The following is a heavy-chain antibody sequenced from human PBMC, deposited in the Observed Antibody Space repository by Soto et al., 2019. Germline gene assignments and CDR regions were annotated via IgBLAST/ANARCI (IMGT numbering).Heavy chain of an antibody. D-gene: IGHD3-22*01. CDR1: GYTFTSYY. CDR3: AREVRGSSGYVDY. V-gene: IGHV1-8*01. Sequence: ASVNVSCKSSGYTFTSYYINWVRQATGQGLEWMGWMDPNSGNTGYAQKFQGRVTMTRNTSISTAYMELSSLRSEDTAVYYCAREVRGSSGYVDYWGQGTLVTVSS. J-gene: IGHJ4*02. CDR2: MDPNSGNT.